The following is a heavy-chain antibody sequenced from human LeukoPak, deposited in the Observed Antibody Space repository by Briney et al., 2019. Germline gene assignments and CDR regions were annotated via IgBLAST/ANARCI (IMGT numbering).Heavy chain of an antibody. CDR3: ARVAPIVVVPAANDY. D-gene: IGHD2-2*01. J-gene: IGHJ4*02. CDR1: GFTFSSYW. V-gene: IGHV3-7*01. Sequence: GGSLRLSCAASGFTFSSYWMSWVRQAPGKGLEWVANIKQDGSEKYYVDSVKGRFTISRDNAKNSLYLQMNSLRAEDTAVYYCARVAPIVVVPAANDYWGQGTLVTVFS. CDR2: IKQDGSEK.